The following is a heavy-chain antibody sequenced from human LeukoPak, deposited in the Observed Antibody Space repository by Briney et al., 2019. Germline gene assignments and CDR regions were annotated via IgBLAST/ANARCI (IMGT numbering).Heavy chain of an antibody. J-gene: IGHJ1*01. CDR2: ISVSGGST. CDR3: AKTYYYDSSGPRDFQH. D-gene: IGHD3-22*01. CDR1: GFTFSSYA. V-gene: IGHV3-23*01. Sequence: GGSLRLSCAASGFTFSSYAMSWVRQAPGKWLELVSAISVSGGSTYYADSVKGRFTISRDNSKNTLYLQMNSLRAEDTAVYYCAKTYYYDSSGPRDFQHWGQGTLVTASS.